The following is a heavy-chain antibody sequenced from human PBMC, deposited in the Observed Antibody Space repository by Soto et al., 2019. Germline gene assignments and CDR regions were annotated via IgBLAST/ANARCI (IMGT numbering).Heavy chain of an antibody. Sequence: SGPTLVNPTHTLTLTCTFSGVSLSTSGGGVGWIRQPPGKALEWLALIYWNDDKRYSPSLKSRLTITKDTSKKQVVLTMTNMDPADTATYYCANTGWLQDYFDYLGQGTLVTVSS. V-gene: IGHV2-5*01. CDR2: IYWNDDK. J-gene: IGHJ4*02. D-gene: IGHD5-12*01. CDR3: ANTGWLQDYFDY. CDR1: GVSLSTSGGG.